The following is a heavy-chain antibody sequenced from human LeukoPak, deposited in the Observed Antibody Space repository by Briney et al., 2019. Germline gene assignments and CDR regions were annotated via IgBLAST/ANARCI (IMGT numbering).Heavy chain of an antibody. J-gene: IGHJ4*02. CDR1: GGSISSYY. D-gene: IGHD4-17*01. CDR3: ARSVTTAHYFDY. V-gene: IGHV4-59*08. CDR2: IYYSGST. Sequence: PSETLPLTCTVSGGSISSYYWSWIRQPPGKGLEWIGYIYYSGSTNYNPSLKSRVTISVDTSKNQFSLKLSSVTAADTAVYYCARSVTTAHYFDYWGQGTLVTVSS.